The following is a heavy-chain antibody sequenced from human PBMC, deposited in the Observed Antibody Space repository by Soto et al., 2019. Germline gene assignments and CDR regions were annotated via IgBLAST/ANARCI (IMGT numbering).Heavy chain of an antibody. CDR2: SRNRVNNLST. D-gene: IGHD2-15*01. V-gene: IGHV3-72*01. Sequence: VQVEESGGGLVLPGGSLRLSCTVSADSEFSFSDHYMDWVRQAPGKGLEWVGRSRNRVNNLSTAYAASVQGRFTISKDESKNTVYLQIQSLKTDDPAVYYCSRVDPGARSPDYWGQGTLVTVSS. J-gene: IGHJ4*02. CDR1: EFSFSDHY. CDR3: SRVDPGARSPDY.